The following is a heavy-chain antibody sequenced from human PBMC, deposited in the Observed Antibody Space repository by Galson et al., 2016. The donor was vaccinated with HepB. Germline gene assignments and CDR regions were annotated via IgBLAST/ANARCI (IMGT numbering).Heavy chain of an antibody. V-gene: IGHV3-33*01. J-gene: IGHJ4*02. CDR1: GFTFGRYA. Sequence: SLRLSCAASGFTFGRYAMPWVRQAPGKGLEWVAVIWYDGSNKYYADSVKGRFTISRDNSKNTLYLQMNSLRAGDTAVYYCARWRGSGEIWHIDYWGQGTLVTVSS. CDR3: ARWRGSGEIWHIDY. CDR2: IWYDGSNK. D-gene: IGHD2-15*01.